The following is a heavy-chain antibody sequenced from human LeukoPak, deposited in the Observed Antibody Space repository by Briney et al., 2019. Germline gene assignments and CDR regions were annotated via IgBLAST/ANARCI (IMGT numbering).Heavy chain of an antibody. V-gene: IGHV1-2*02. CDR3: ARCPSVVVSGGNDAFDI. J-gene: IGHJ3*02. CDR1: GYTFTGYY. CDR2: INPNSGGT. D-gene: IGHD3-22*01. Sequence: ASVKVSCKASGYTFTGYYMHWVRQAPGQGLEWMGWINPNSGGTNYAQKFQGRVTMTRDMSTSTVYMELSSLRSEDTAVYYCARCPSVVVSGGNDAFDIWGQGTMVTVSS.